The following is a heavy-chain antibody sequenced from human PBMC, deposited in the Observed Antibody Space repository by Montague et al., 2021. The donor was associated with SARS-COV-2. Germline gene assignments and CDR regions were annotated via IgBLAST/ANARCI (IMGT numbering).Heavy chain of an antibody. CDR2: IFHSGTT. Sequence: SETLSLTCTVSGGSISSDNWWTWVRQPPGKGLERIGDIFHSGTTXYNPSLKSRLTISVDKSKNQISLKLISVTAADTAMYYCALPLGGARFDPWGQGTLVTVSS. D-gene: IGHD3-16*01. V-gene: IGHV4-4*02. CDR3: ALPLGGARFDP. J-gene: IGHJ5*02. CDR1: GGSISSDNW.